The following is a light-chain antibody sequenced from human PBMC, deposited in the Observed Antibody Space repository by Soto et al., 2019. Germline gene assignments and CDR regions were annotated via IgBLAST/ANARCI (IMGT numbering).Light chain of an antibody. CDR2: TNN. CDR1: SSNIGSNY. V-gene: IGLV1-47*02. J-gene: IGLJ2*01. Sequence: QSVLTQPPSASGTPGQRVTISCSGSSSNIGSNYVYWYQQLPGTAPKLLIYTNNQRPSGVPDRFSGSKSGTSDSLAISGLRSEDEADYYCAAWDDSLSGVVFGGGTKLTVL. CDR3: AAWDDSLSGVV.